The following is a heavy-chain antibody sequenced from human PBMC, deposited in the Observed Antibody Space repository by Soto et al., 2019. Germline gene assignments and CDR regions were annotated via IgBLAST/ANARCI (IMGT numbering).Heavy chain of an antibody. CDR2: ISAYNGNT. V-gene: IGHV1-18*01. CDR1: GYTFTSYG. Sequence: ASVKVSCKASGYTFTSYGISWVRQAPGQGLEWMGWISAYNGNTNYAQKLQGRVTMTTDTSTSTAYMELRSLRSDDTAVYYCARAPPYVWGSYRVNYYYYGMDVWGQGTTVTVSS. CDR3: ARAPPYVWGSYRVNYYYYGMDV. J-gene: IGHJ6*02. D-gene: IGHD3-16*02.